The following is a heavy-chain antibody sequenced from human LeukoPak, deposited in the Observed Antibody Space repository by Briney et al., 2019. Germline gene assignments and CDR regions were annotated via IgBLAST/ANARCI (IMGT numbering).Heavy chain of an antibody. Sequence: PGGSLRLSCAASGFSFSTYWMHWVRQAPGKGPVWVSRIKSDGSSAAYADSVKRRFTISRDNAKNTLYLQMNSLRAEDTAVYYCARDSVATIDYWGQGTLVTVSS. CDR1: GFSFSTYW. CDR3: ARDSVATIDY. J-gene: IGHJ4*02. V-gene: IGHV3-74*01. CDR2: IKSDGSSA. D-gene: IGHD5-12*01.